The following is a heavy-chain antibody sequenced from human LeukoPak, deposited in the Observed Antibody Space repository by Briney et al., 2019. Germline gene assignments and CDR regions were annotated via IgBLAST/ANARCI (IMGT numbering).Heavy chain of an antibody. CDR2: IYTSGST. Sequence: SETLSLTCTVSGGSISSYYWSWIRQPAGKGLEWIGRIYTSGSTNYNPSLKSRVTMSVDTSKNQFSLKLSSVTAADTAVYYCARGAARPDYYYYMDAWGKGTTVTVSS. CDR3: ARGAARPDYYYYMDA. J-gene: IGHJ6*03. D-gene: IGHD6-6*01. CDR1: GGSISSYY. V-gene: IGHV4-4*07.